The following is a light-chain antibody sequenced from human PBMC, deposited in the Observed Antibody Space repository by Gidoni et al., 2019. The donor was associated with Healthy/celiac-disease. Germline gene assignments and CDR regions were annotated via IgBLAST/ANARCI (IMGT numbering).Light chain of an antibody. CDR2: GAS. Sequence: EIVMTQSPATLSVSPGERATLFCRASQGVSSNLAWYQQKPGQAPKLLIYGASNRATGVPARFSGSGSGTEFTLTISSLQSEDFAVYYCQQYDNWPLTFGPGTKVEIK. CDR3: QQYDNWPLT. J-gene: IGKJ3*01. CDR1: QGVSSN. V-gene: IGKV3-15*01.